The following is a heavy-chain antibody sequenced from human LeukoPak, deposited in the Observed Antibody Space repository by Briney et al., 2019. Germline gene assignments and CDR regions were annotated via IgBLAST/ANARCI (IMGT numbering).Heavy chain of an antibody. J-gene: IGHJ3*02. CDR2: IWYDGSNK. CDR3: ASGILRYCSSTSCQGAFDI. D-gene: IGHD2-2*01. V-gene: IGHV3-33*01. Sequence: GGSLRLSCAASGFTFSSYGMHWVRQAPGKGLEWVAVIWYDGSNKYYADSVKGRFTISRDISKNTLYLQMNSLRAEDTAVYYCASGILRYCSSTSCQGAFDIWGQGTMVTVSS. CDR1: GFTFSSYG.